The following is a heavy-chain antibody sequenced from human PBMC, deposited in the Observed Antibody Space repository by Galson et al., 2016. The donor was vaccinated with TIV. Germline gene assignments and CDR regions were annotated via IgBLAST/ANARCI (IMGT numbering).Heavy chain of an antibody. V-gene: IGHV1-18*01. CDR2: ISTYNGNT. CDR3: ARAADIWNDVPFDY. Sequence: SCKASGYTFTSYGFGWVRQAPGQGLEWMGWISTYNGNTNYAQKFQGRVTLTTETSTSTASMEPRGLTSDDTAMYYWARAADIWNDVPFDYWGQGTLVTVSS. J-gene: IGHJ4*02. CDR1: GYTFTSYG. D-gene: IGHD1-1*01.